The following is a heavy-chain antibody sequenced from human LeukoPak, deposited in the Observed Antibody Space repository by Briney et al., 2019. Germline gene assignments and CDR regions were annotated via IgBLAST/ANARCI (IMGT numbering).Heavy chain of an antibody. V-gene: IGHV3-30*01. Sequence: GRSLRLSCAASGFTFSTYAIHWVRQAPGKGLEWLAVISYDGTYKYYVDSVKGRFTISRGNSKNTLYLQMNSLRVEDTALYFCATDSTYYYASGSSGPHYFDSWGQGTLVTVPS. D-gene: IGHD3-10*01. CDR3: ATDSTYYYASGSSGPHYFDS. CDR2: ISYDGTYK. J-gene: IGHJ4*02. CDR1: GFTFSTYA.